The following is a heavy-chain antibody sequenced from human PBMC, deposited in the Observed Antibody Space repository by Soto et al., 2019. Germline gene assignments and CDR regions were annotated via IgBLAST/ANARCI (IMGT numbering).Heavy chain of an antibody. CDR2: ISAHNGNT. V-gene: IGHV1-18*01. J-gene: IGHJ4*02. Sequence: QVHLVQSGAEVKKPGASVKVSCKGSGYIFTTYGITWVRQAPGQGLEWMGWISAHNGNTNYAQKLQGRVTVTTDTSTSTAYMELRNLGSDDTAVYYCARGTYGDYWGQGALVTVSS. CDR3: ARGTYGDY. D-gene: IGHD4-17*01. CDR1: GYIFTTYG.